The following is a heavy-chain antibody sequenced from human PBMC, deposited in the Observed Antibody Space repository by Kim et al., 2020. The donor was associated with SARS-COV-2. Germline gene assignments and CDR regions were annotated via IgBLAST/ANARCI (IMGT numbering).Heavy chain of an antibody. J-gene: IGHJ4*02. CDR2: GNT. D-gene: IGHD1-26*01. Sequence: GNTKDSEEFQGRATITRDTSASTAYMELSSLGSEDTAVYYCARDQGVGDYWGQGALVTVSS. V-gene: IGHV1-3*01. CDR3: ARDQGVGDY.